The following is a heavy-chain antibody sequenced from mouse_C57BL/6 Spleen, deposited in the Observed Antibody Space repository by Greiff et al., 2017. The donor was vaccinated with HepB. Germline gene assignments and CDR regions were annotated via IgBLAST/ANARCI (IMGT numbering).Heavy chain of an antibody. Sequence: VQLQQSGGGLVQPGGSLSLSCAASGFTFTDYYMSWVRQPPGKALEWLGFIRNKANGYTTEYSASVKGRFTISRDNSQSILYLQMNALRAEDSATYYCALTSYAMDYWGQGTSVTVSS. V-gene: IGHV7-3*01. CDR3: ALTSYAMDY. D-gene: IGHD4-1*01. J-gene: IGHJ4*01. CDR2: IRNKANGYTT. CDR1: GFTFTDYY.